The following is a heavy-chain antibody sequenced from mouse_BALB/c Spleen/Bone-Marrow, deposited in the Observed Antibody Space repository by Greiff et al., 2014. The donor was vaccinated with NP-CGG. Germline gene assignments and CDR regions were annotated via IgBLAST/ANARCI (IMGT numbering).Heavy chain of an antibody. CDR1: GYTFTSYW. V-gene: IGHV1S41*01. CDR2: ISPGSGTT. D-gene: IGHD1-1*01. Sequence: DLVKPGASVKLSCKASGYTFTSYWINWIKQRPGQGLEWIGRISPGSGTTYYNEMFKGKATLIVDTSSTTAYIQLSSLSSEDSAVYFCARGSYYYGSSSPWFAYWGQGTLVTVSA. J-gene: IGHJ3*01. CDR3: ARGSYYYGSSSPWFAY.